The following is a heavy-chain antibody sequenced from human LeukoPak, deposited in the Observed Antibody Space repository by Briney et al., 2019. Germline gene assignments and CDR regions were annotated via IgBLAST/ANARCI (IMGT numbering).Heavy chain of an antibody. Sequence: PGGSLRLSCAASGLTVSRNYITWGRQVLGKGLEWVSIIYSGAYTYYADSVKGRFIISTDKSKHTLYLQLNSVRAEATALYYFARRESSWQNYLDYWGQGSLVTVSS. D-gene: IGHD6-13*01. CDR1: GLTVSRNY. V-gene: IGHV3-66*04. CDR2: IYSGAYT. CDR3: ARRESSWQNYLDY. J-gene: IGHJ4*02.